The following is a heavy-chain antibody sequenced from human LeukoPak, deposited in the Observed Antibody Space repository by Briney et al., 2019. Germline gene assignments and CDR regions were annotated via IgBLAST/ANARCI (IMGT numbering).Heavy chain of an antibody. V-gene: IGHV1-18*01. D-gene: IGHD6-19*01. CDR3: ARDGGGVGVAGTSILLRWDY. CDR2: ISAYNGNT. Sequence: PVASVKVSSKASGYTFTSYGISWVRQAPGQGLEWRGWISAYNGNTNYAQKLQGRVTMTTDTSTSTAYMELRSLRSDDTAVYYCARDGGGVGVAGTSILLRWDYWGQGTLVTVSS. J-gene: IGHJ4*02. CDR1: GYTFTSYG.